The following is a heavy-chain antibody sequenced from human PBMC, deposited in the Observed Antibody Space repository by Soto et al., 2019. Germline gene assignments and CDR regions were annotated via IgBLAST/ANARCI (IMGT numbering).Heavy chain of an antibody. Sequence: GGSLRLSCAASGFTFNNYAMTWVRQAPGRGLEWVSSISVSGATRDYADSVEGRFTISRDNSKDTLSLHMNSLRAEDTAVYYCAKFFRRVAGVGNNWFAFWGQGTLVTVSS. CDR2: ISVSGATR. V-gene: IGHV3-23*01. J-gene: IGHJ5*01. CDR1: GFTFNNYA. CDR3: AKFFRRVAGVGNNWFAF. D-gene: IGHD6-19*01.